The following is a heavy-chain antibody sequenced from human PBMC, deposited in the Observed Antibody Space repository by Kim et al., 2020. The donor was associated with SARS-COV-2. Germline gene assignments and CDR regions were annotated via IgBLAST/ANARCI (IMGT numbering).Heavy chain of an antibody. V-gene: IGHV3-48*02. J-gene: IGHJ4*02. Sequence: GGSLRLSCAVSGFTFSSYSMNWVRQAPGKGLEWVSYISSSSSSIYYADSLKGRFTISRDNAKNSLHLQMNSLRDEDTAVYYCARVREIVGATRALDYWGQGTLVTVFS. D-gene: IGHD1-26*01. CDR3: ARVREIVGATRALDY. CDR2: ISSSSSSI. CDR1: GFTFSSYS.